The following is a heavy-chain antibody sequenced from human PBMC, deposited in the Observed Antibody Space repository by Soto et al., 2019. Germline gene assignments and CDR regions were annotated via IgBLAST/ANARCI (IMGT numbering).Heavy chain of an antibody. CDR1: GGSISSYY. CDR2: IYYSGST. CDR3: ASHDYGGFDY. V-gene: IGHV4-59*01. D-gene: IGHD4-17*01. J-gene: IGHJ4*02. Sequence: SETLSLTCTVSGGSISSYYLSWIRQPPGKGLEWIGYIYYSGSTNYNPSLKSRVTISVDTSKNQFSLKLSSVTAADTAVYYCASHDYGGFDYWGQGPLVTVSS.